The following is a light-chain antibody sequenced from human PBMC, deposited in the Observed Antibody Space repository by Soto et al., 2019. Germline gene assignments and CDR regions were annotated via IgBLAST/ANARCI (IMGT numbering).Light chain of an antibody. CDR3: QQYGSSPRT. V-gene: IGKV3-20*01. CDR2: RTS. J-gene: IGKJ1*01. Sequence: VLTQSPATLSVSPGESATLSCRASQSVSSHLAWYQQKPGQAPRLLIYRTSSRATGIPDRFSGSESETDSLITISILEHDVAVVYCCQQYGSSPRTFGPGTKVDIK. CDR1: QSVSSH.